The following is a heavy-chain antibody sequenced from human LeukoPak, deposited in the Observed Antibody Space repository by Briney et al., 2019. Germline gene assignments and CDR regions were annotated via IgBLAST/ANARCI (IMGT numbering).Heavy chain of an antibody. CDR2: IIPIFGTA. D-gene: IGHD3-3*01. CDR1: GYTFTSYG. J-gene: IGHJ1*01. Sequence: ASVKVSCKASGYTFTSYGISWVRQAPGQGLEWMGGIIPIFGTANYAQKFQGRVTITADESTSTAYMELSSLRSEDTAVYYCAKDRLLRFLEWSSIGYFQHWGQGTLVAVSS. V-gene: IGHV1-69*13. CDR3: AKDRLLRFLEWSSIGYFQH.